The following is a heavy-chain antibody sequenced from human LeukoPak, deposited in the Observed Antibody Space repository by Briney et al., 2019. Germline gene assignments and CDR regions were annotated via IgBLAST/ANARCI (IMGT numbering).Heavy chain of an antibody. Sequence: GGSLRLSCAASGFTFSSYAMSWVRQAPGTGLEWVSAISGSGGSTYYADSVKGRFTISRDNSKNTLYLQMNSLRAEDTAVYYCAKDHTVNYYYYGMDVWGQGTTVTVSS. CDR1: GFTFSSYA. CDR2: ISGSGGST. D-gene: IGHD4-17*01. J-gene: IGHJ6*02. V-gene: IGHV3-23*01. CDR3: AKDHTVNYYYYGMDV.